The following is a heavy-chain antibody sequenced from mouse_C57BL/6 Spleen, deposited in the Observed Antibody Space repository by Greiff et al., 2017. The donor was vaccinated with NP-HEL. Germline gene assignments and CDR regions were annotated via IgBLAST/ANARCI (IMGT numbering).Heavy chain of an antibody. V-gene: IGHV5-4*03. CDR3: ARVYDGYYEGYAMDY. CDR2: ISDGGSYT. J-gene: IGHJ4*01. D-gene: IGHD2-3*01. Sequence: EVKLVESGGGLVKPGGSLKLSCAASGFTFSSYAMSWVRQTPAKRLEWVATISDGGSYTYYPDNVKGRFTISRDNAKNNLYLQMSHLKSEDTAMYYCARVYDGYYEGYAMDYWGQGTSVTVSS. CDR1: GFTFSSYA.